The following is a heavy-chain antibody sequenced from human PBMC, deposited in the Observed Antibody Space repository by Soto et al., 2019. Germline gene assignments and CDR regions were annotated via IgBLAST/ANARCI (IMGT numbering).Heavy chain of an antibody. V-gene: IGHV3-23*01. CDR3: AKAFGTYYFDY. J-gene: IGHJ4*01. D-gene: IGHD3-10*01. CDR1: VFTFSSYA. CDR2: IGSSGANT. Sequence: GGSLRLSCVGSVFTFSSYAMRWVRQAPGKGLEWVSAIGSSGANTYYADSVKGRFTISRDNSKNTVYLQMNSLRAEDTAVYYCAKAFGTYYFDYWGQGTVVTVSS.